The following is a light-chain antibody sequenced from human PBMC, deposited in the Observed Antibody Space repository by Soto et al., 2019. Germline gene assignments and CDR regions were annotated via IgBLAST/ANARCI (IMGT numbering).Light chain of an antibody. CDR2: GAS. J-gene: IGKJ4*01. CDR3: QPYGDSRPLT. V-gene: IGKV3-20*01. CDR1: QTVSNTY. Sequence: EIVLTQSPGALSLSPGETATLSCRASQTVSNTYLAWYQQKPGQPPRLLIYGASSRATGTPDRFSGSGSGTDFTLTISRLEPEDFAVYYCQPYGDSRPLTFGGGTMVEIK.